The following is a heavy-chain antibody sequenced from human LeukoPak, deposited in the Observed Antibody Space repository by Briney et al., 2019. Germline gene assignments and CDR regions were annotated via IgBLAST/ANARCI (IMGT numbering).Heavy chain of an antibody. D-gene: IGHD2-15*01. V-gene: IGHV3-9*01. Sequence: GRSLRLSCAASGFTFDDYAMHWVRQAPGKGLEWVSSISWNSGSIGYADSVKGRFTISRDNAKNSLYLQMNSLRVEDTAFYYCARDSVVGVATWDYWGQGTLVTVSS. CDR1: GFTFDDYA. CDR2: ISWNSGSI. J-gene: IGHJ4*02. CDR3: ARDSVVGVATWDY.